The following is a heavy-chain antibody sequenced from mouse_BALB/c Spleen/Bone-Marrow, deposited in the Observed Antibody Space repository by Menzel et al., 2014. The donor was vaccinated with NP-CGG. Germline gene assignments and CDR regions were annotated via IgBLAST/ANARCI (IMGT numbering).Heavy chain of an antibody. Sequence: EVKLVESGGGLVQPGGSRKLSCAASGFTFSSIGMHWVRQAPEKGLEWVAYISGGSSIIYYADTVKGRFTISRDNPKNTLFLQMTSLRSEDTAIYYCARKDYFGYAAMDYWGQGTSVTVSS. D-gene: IGHD1-2*01. J-gene: IGHJ4*01. V-gene: IGHV5-17*02. CDR3: ARKDYFGYAAMDY. CDR1: GFTFSSIG. CDR2: ISGGSSII.